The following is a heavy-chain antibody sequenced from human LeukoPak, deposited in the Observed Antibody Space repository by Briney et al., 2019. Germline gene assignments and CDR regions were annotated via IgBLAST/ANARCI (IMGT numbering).Heavy chain of an antibody. J-gene: IGHJ3*02. CDR3: ARDVFAYCGGDCYSGDAFDI. CDR1: GFTFSSYS. Sequence: PGGSLRLSCAASGFTFSSYSMNWVRQAPGKGLEWVSYISSSSSTIYYADSVKGRFTISRDNAKNSLYLQMNSLRDEDTAVYYCARDVFAYCGGDCYSGDAFDIWGQGTMVTVSS. CDR2: ISSSSSTI. V-gene: IGHV3-48*02. D-gene: IGHD2-21*02.